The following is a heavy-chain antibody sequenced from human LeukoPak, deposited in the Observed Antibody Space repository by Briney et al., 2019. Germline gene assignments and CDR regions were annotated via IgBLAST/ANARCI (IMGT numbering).Heavy chain of an antibody. Sequence: TLSLTCSVSGGSITITTYYWGWVRQPPGKALEWLALIYWNDDKRYSPSLKSRLTITKDTSKNQVVLTMTNMDPVDTATYYCAHAFSLVHVQYFDYWGQGTLVTVSS. D-gene: IGHD2-21*01. J-gene: IGHJ4*02. CDR2: IYWNDDK. V-gene: IGHV2-5*01. CDR3: AHAFSLVHVQYFDY. CDR1: GGSITITTYY.